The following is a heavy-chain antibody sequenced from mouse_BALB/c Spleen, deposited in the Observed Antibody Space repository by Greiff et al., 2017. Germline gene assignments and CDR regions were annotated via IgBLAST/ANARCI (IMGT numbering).Heavy chain of an antibody. J-gene: IGHJ1*01. V-gene: IGHV14-3*02. CDR3: ARLGWYFDV. D-gene: IGHD4-1*01. Sequence: EVQRVESGAELVKPGASVKLSCTASGFNIKDTYMHWVKQRPEQGLEWIGRIDPANGNTKYDPKFQGKATITADTSSNTAYLQLSSLTSEDPAVYYCARLGWYFDVWGAGTTVTVSS. CDR2: IDPANGNT. CDR1: GFNIKDTY.